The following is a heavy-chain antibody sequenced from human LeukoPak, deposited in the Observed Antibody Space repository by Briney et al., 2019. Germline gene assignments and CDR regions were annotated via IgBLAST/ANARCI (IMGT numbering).Heavy chain of an antibody. D-gene: IGHD6-13*01. Sequence: ASVKVSCKASGYTFTGYYMHWVRQAPGQGLEWMGWISAYNGNTNYAQKLQGRVTMTTDTSTSTAYMELRSLRSDDTAVYYCARDSRTPSSSWDYWGQGTLVTVSS. CDR1: GYTFTGYY. CDR3: ARDSRTPSSSWDY. V-gene: IGHV1-18*04. J-gene: IGHJ4*02. CDR2: ISAYNGNT.